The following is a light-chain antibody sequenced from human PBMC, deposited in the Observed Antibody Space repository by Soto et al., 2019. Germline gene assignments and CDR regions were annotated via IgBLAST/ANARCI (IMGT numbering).Light chain of an antibody. Sequence: DIQMTQSASALAASVGCRGTIACLAIQGIRNDSGWYQQKPGNAPKRLIYAASNLQSGVPSRFSGSGSGTEFPLTISSLQPEDFATYYCLQHNSYPWTFGQGTKVDIK. CDR3: LQHNSYPWT. J-gene: IGKJ1*01. CDR1: QGIRND. CDR2: AAS. V-gene: IGKV1-17*01.